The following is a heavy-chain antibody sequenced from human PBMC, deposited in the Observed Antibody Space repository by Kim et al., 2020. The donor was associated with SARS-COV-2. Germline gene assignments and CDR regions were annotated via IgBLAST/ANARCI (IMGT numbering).Heavy chain of an antibody. Sequence: WDDGSNKYYADSVKGRFTISRDNSKNTLYLQMNSLRAEDTAVYYCARRDYWGQGTLVTVSS. J-gene: IGHJ4*02. CDR2: WDDGSNK. V-gene: IGHV3-33*01. CDR3: ARRDY.